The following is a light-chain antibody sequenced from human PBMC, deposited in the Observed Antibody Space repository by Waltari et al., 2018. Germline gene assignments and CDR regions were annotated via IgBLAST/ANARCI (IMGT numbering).Light chain of an antibody. CDR1: ENMDSR. V-gene: IGKV1-5*03. J-gene: IGKJ1*01. CDR3: QQYMNYFKT. Sequence: KMTQSPDTLSASVGDRVTITCRASENMDSRLAWYQQKPGKAPQLLIYGASNLENGVPLRFMGSGSGTEFTLTISSLQPDDYATYHCQQYMNYFKTFGQGTKVEI. CDR2: GAS.